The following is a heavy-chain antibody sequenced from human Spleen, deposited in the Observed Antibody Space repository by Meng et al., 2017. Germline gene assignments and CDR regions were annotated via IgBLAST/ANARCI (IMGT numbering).Heavy chain of an antibody. CDR1: GFTFSNAW. V-gene: IGHV3-33*08. CDR2: IWYDGSNK. CDR3: AREDSSGYLDAFDI. Sequence: GESLKISCAASGFTFSNAWMSWVRQAPGRGLEWVAVIWYDGSNKYYADSVKGRFTISRDNSKNTLYLQMNSLRAEDTAVYYCAREDSSGYLDAFDIWGQGTMVTVSS. J-gene: IGHJ3*02. D-gene: IGHD3-22*01.